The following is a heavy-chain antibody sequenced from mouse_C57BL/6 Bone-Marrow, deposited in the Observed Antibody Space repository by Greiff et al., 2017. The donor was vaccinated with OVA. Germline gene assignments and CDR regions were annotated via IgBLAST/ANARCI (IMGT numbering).Heavy chain of an antibody. CDR2: ISSGGDYI. CDR1: GFTFSSYA. D-gene: IGHD1-1*01. J-gene: IGHJ2*01. Sequence: EVQGVESGEGLVKPGGSLKLSCAASGFTFSSYAMSWVRQTPEKRLEWVAYISSGGDYIYYADTVKGRFTISRDNARNTLYLQMSSLKSEDTAMDYCTRDYYGSSYPFDYWGKGTTLTVSS. CDR3: TRDYYGSSYPFDY. V-gene: IGHV5-9-1*02.